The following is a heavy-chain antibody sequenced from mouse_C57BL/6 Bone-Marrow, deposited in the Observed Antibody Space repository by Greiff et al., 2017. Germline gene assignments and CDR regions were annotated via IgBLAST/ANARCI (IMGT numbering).Heavy chain of an antibody. CDR3: ASSSGLYAMDY. Sequence: QVQLKQPGAELVKPGASVKMSCKASGYTFTSYWITWVKQRPGQGLEWIGDIYPGSGSTNYNEKFKSKATLTVDTSSSTAYLQLSSLTSEDSAVYYCASSSGLYAMDYWGQGTSVTVSS. V-gene: IGHV1-55*01. CDR1: GYTFTSYW. D-gene: IGHD3-2*02. CDR2: IYPGSGST. J-gene: IGHJ4*01.